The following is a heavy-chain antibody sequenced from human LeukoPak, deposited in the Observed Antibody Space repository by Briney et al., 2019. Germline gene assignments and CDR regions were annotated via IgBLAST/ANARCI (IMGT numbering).Heavy chain of an antibody. J-gene: IGHJ5*02. V-gene: IGHV4-59*08. D-gene: IGHD3-16*01. CDR1: GGSISGYY. CDR3: ARGHYGFDP. CDR2: MYYSGGDT. Sequence: LETLSLTCTVFGGSISGYYCSSLRQPPGKGLEWIAYMYYSGGDTDYNPSLNSRVAISVDTSTNQVSLKLRSVTAADTAVYYCARGHYGFDPWGQGILVTVSS.